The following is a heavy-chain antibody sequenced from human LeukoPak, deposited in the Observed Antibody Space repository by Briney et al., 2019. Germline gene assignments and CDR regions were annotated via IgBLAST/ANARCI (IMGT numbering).Heavy chain of an antibody. D-gene: IGHD6-13*01. Sequence: GGSLRLSCAASGFTLRSYTMNWVRQAPGKGLEWVSGISWNSGNIGYADSVKGRFTISRDNAKNSLYLQMNSLRAEDTALYYCAKDRGIATAGLFDYWGQGTLVTVSS. V-gene: IGHV3-9*01. CDR2: ISWNSGNI. J-gene: IGHJ4*02. CDR3: AKDRGIATAGLFDY. CDR1: GFTLRSYT.